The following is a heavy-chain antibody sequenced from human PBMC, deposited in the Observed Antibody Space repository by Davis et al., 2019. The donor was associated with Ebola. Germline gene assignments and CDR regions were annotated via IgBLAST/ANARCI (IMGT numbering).Heavy chain of an antibody. D-gene: IGHD1-26*01. V-gene: IGHV3-23*01. J-gene: IGHJ4*02. CDR1: GFTFSSYA. Sequence: GESLKISCAASGFTFSSYAMSWVRQAPGKGLEWVSAISGSGGSTYYADSVRGRFTISRDNSKNTVSLQMNSLRAEDTAVYYCARGRVATTSLDYWGRGTLVTVSS. CDR2: ISGSGGST. CDR3: ARGRVATTSLDY.